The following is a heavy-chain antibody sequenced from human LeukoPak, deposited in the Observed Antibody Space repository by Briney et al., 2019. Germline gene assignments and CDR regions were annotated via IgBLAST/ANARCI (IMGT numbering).Heavy chain of an antibody. D-gene: IGHD6-19*01. CDR3: ARDQQWLVSVNAFDI. J-gene: IGHJ3*02. CDR2: ISGSGGST. CDR1: GFTFSSYA. Sequence: GGSLRLSCAASGFTFSSYAMSWVRQAPGKGLEWVSAISGSGGSTYYADSVKGRFTISRDNAKNSLYLQMNSLRAEDTAVYYCARDQQWLVSVNAFDIWGQGTMVTVSS. V-gene: IGHV3-23*01.